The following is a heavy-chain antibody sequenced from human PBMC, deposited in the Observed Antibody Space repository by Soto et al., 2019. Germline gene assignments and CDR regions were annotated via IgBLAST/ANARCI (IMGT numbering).Heavy chain of an antibody. CDR2: LYYSGSI. Sequence: PSETLSLTCTVSGGFITSEGYYWSWIRQLPGKGLEWIGYLYYSGSIFYNPFLKSRASISAHSSKKQFSLKLNSVTAADTAVYYCARSRLWEQQFDSWGRGTLV. V-gene: IGHV4-31*03. J-gene: IGHJ5*01. D-gene: IGHD1-26*01. CDR1: GGFITSEGYY. CDR3: ARSRLWEQQFDS.